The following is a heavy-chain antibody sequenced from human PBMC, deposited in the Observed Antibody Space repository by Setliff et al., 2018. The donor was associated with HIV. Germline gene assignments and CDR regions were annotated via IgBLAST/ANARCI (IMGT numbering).Heavy chain of an antibody. D-gene: IGHD3-10*01. CDR1: GYSISSGYY. J-gene: IGHJ6*02. CDR2: IYHHGTT. V-gene: IGHV4-38-2*02. Sequence: SETLSLTCAVSGYSISSGYYWGWIRQPPGKGLEWIGNIYHHGTTYYYPSLKGRVTISLDTSNNQFSLSLRPDDTAVYFCAKDGWQRYHAGSRQGFNGMDVWGQGTTVTVSS. CDR3: AKDGWQRYHAGSRQGFNGMDV.